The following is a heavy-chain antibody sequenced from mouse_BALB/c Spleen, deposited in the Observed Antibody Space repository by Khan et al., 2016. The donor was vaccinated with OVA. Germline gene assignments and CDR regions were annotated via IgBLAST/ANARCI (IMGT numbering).Heavy chain of an antibody. CDR1: GFSLTTYG. V-gene: IGHV2-2*02. Sequence: VQLVETGPGLVQPSQSLSITCTVSGFSLTTYGVHWVRQSPGKGLEWLGMIWSGGSTAYNAAFITRLSTSKDNSTSHAFFKMVSLQANDTAIYYCARNYDYDEGLAYWGQGTLVTVSA. CDR2: IWSGGST. CDR3: ARNYDYDEGLAY. J-gene: IGHJ3*01. D-gene: IGHD2-4*01.